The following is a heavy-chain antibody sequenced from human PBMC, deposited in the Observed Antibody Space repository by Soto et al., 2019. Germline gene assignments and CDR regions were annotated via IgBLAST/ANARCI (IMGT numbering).Heavy chain of an antibody. D-gene: IGHD3-3*01. CDR2: SSPDGST. CDR1: GLSLRSQW. V-gene: IGHV3-74*03. CDR3: SVSIFGVVHY. J-gene: IGHJ4*02. Sequence: GSLRLSCAASGLSLRSQWMHWIRQAPGKGLEWVSRSSPDGSTTYADSVKGRFTISRDNAKNTVYLQMNSLRAEDTAMYYCSVSIFGVVHYWGQGTLVTVSS.